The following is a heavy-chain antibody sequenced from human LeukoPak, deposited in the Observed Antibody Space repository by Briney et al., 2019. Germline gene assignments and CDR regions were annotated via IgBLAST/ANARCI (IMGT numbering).Heavy chain of an antibody. CDR2: IRAYNGHT. CDR1: GYVFAAYS. J-gene: IGHJ5*01. Sequence: GASVKVSCKPSGYVFAAYSVSWVRQAPGEGLEWVGWIRAYNGHTDYAQKLQDRVTLTADSSTTTVYMELSSLTSDDTAVYYCARGGGGSPWLDSWGQGTLVTVSS. CDR3: ARGGGGSPWLDS. D-gene: IGHD1-26*01. V-gene: IGHV1-18*01.